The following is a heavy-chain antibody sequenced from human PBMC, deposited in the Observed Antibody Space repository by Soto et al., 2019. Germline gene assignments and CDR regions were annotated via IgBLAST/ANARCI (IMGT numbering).Heavy chain of an antibody. Sequence: KPSETLSLTCAAYGGPFNGYYWSWIRQPPGKGLEWIGEINHSGSGNYNPSLKSRVTISLDTSKNQFSLKLDSVTAADTAVYYCDRVVRGWHHHFDSWGQGTLVTVSS. CDR2: INHSGSG. CDR3: DRVVRGWHHHFDS. J-gene: IGHJ4*02. V-gene: IGHV4-34*01. D-gene: IGHD2-21*01. CDR1: GGPFNGYY.